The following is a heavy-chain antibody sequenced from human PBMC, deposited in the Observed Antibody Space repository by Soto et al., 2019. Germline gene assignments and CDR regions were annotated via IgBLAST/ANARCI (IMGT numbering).Heavy chain of an antibody. CDR2: IIPIFGTA. CDR3: ARSVGATGGSYYYGMDV. Sequence: QVQPVQSGAEVKKPGSSVKVSCKASGGTFSSYAISWVRQAPGQGLEWMGGIIPIFGTANYAQKFQGRVTITADKSTSTAYMELSSLRSEDTAVYYCARSVGATGGSYYYGMDVWGQGTTVTVSS. D-gene: IGHD1-26*01. CDR1: GGTFSSYA. J-gene: IGHJ6*02. V-gene: IGHV1-69*06.